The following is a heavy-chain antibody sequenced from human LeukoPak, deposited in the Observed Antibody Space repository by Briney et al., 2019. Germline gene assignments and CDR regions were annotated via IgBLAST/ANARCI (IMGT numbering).Heavy chain of an antibody. J-gene: IGHJ4*02. D-gene: IGHD3-16*02. CDR1: GGSLSSSSYY. Sequence: SETLSLTCTASGGSLSSSSYYWGWIRQPPGKGLEWIGSIYYSGSTYYNPSLKSRVTISVDTSKNQSYLKLSSVTAADTAVYYCARHPLGITFGGVIVSNYFDYWGQGTLVTVSS. V-gene: IGHV4-39*01. CDR2: IYYSGST. CDR3: ARHPLGITFGGVIVSNYFDY.